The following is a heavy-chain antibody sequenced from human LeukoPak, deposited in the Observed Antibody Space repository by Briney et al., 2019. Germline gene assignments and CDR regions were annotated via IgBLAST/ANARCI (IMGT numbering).Heavy chain of an antibody. D-gene: IGHD3-10*01. CDR2: ISSSGSTI. Sequence: GGSLRLSCAASGFTFSSYEMNWVRQAPGKGLEWVSYISSSGSTIYYADSVKGRFTISRDNAKNSLYLQMNSLRAEDTALYYCARVSEFGEFLFDYWGQGTLVTVSS. V-gene: IGHV3-48*03. CDR1: GFTFSSYE. CDR3: ARVSEFGEFLFDY. J-gene: IGHJ4*02.